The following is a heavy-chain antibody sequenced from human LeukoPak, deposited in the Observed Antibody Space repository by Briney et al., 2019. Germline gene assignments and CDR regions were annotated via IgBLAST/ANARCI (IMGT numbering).Heavy chain of an antibody. CDR1: GFTFSTYA. D-gene: IGHD3-3*01. CDR2: ISTNGDST. Sequence: GGSLRLSCAASGFTFSTYAMHWVRQAPGKGLEYVSAISTNGDSTYYADSVKGRFTISRDNAKNSLYLQMNSLRAEDTAVYYCATTTKYYDFWSGYYEFDYWGQGTLVTVAP. V-gene: IGHV3-64*02. J-gene: IGHJ4*02. CDR3: ATTTKYYDFWSGYYEFDY.